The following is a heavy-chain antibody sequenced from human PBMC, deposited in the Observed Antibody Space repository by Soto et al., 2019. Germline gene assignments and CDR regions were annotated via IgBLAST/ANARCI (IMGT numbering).Heavy chain of an antibody. D-gene: IGHD6-13*01. CDR1: GYTFTDYY. Sequence: QVQLVQSGADVKRPGASVTVSCKASGYTFTDYYMHWVRQAPGQGLERMGWINPKSGVTNYAQRYQGRVTMTRDTSISTAYIDLTSLRSDDTAVYYCARDSDCSSSWAYWGQGTLLTVSS. V-gene: IGHV1-2*02. J-gene: IGHJ4*02. CDR2: INPKSGVT. CDR3: ARDSDCSSSWAY.